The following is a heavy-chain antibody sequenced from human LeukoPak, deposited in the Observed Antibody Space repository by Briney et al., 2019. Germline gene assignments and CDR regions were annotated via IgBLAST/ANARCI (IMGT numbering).Heavy chain of an antibody. CDR3: AREATQWELLHFDY. V-gene: IGHV1-18*01. Sequence: ASVKVSCKASGYTFTSYGISWVRQAPGQGLEWMGWISAYNGNTNYAQKLRGRVTMTTDTSTSTAYMELRSLRSDDTAVYYCAREATQWELLHFDYWGQGTLVTVSS. D-gene: IGHD1-26*01. J-gene: IGHJ4*02. CDR1: GYTFTSYG. CDR2: ISAYNGNT.